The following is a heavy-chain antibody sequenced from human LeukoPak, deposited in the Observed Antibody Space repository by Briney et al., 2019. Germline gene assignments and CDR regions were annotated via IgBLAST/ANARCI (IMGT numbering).Heavy chain of an antibody. Sequence: SETLSLTCAIYGGSFSGYYWSWIRQPPGKGLEWIGEINHSGSTNYNPSLKSRVTISVDTSKNQFSLKLSSVTAADTAVYYCAIHIVVVPAAKKKNWFDPWGQGTLVTVSS. CDR1: GGSFSGYY. J-gene: IGHJ5*02. V-gene: IGHV4-34*01. CDR3: AIHIVVVPAAKKKNWFDP. D-gene: IGHD2-2*01. CDR2: INHSGST.